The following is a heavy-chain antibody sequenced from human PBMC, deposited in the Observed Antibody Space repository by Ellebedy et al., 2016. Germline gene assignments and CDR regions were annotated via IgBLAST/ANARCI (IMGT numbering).Heavy chain of an antibody. CDR2: ISAYSGNT. J-gene: IGHJ4*02. CDR1: GYTFSSFG. CDR3: ARDYLSSKTGFFDY. Sequence: ASVKVSCKASGYTFSSFGISWVRQAPGQGLEWMGWISAYSGNTNYAQKLQGRVTMTTDTSTNTAYMELRSLRSDDTAMYYCARDYLSSKTGFFDYWGQGTLVTVSS. V-gene: IGHV1-18*04. D-gene: IGHD6-13*01.